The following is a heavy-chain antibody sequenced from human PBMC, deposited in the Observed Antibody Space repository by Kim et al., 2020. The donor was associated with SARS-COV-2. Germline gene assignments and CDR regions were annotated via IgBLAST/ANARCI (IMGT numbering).Heavy chain of an antibody. D-gene: IGHD3-16*01. Sequence: GGSLRLSCAASGFTFDDYGMSWARQAPGKGLEWVSGINRNSDSTGYADSVKGRFTISRDNAKNSLFLQMNSPRAEDTALYHCVRGYAGGPFDLWGQGTLV. J-gene: IGHJ4*02. CDR1: GFTFDDYG. V-gene: IGHV3-20*01. CDR3: VRGYAGGPFDL. CDR2: INRNSDST.